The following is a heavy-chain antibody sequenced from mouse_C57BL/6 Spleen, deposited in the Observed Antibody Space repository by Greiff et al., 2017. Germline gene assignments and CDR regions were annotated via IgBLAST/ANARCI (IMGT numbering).Heavy chain of an antibody. Sequence: QVQLQQPGAELVKPGASVKLSCKASGYTFTSYWMHWVKQRPGQGLEWIGMIHPNSGSTNYNEKFKSKATLTVDKSSSTAYMQLSSLTSEDSAVYYCARSDYYGSDWYFDGWGTGTTVTVSS. CDR1: GYTFTSYW. D-gene: IGHD1-1*01. V-gene: IGHV1-64*01. CDR2: IHPNSGST. CDR3: ARSDYYGSDWYFDG. J-gene: IGHJ1*03.